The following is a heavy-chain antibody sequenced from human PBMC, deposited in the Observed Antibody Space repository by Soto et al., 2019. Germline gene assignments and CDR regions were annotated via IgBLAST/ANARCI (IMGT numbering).Heavy chain of an antibody. Sequence: ASVKVSCKASGVTFSRQDMRWVRQAPGQGLEWMGGIIPIFGTPQYAEKFQDRVTITADESTSTAYMELSSLTSEDTAVYYCAKHQGRDGYSLDYWGQGTLVTVSS. V-gene: IGHV1-69*13. CDR2: IIPIFGTP. D-gene: IGHD5-18*01. J-gene: IGHJ4*02. CDR3: AKHQGRDGYSLDY. CDR1: GVTFSRQD.